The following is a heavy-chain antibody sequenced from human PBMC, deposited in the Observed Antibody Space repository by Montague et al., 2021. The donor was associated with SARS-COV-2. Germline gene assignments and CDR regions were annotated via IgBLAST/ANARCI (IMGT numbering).Heavy chain of an antibody. D-gene: IGHD2-15*01. V-gene: IGHV3-21*01. CDR2: ISSSSSYI. J-gene: IGHJ6*02. CDR1: GFTFSSYS. Sequence: SLRLSCAASGFTFSSYSMNWVRQAPGKGLEWVSSISSSSSYIYYADSVKGRFTISRDNAKNSLYLQMNSLRAEGTAVYYCARVRVGGRYYGMDVWGQGTTVTVSS. CDR3: ARVRVGGRYYGMDV.